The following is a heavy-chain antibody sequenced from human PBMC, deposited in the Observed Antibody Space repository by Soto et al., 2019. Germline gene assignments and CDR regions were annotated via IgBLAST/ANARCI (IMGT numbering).Heavy chain of an antibody. D-gene: IGHD5-18*01. CDR2: ISTDENKT. J-gene: IGHJ5*02. CDR1: GFTFRSYH. Sequence: QVQLVESGGGVVQPGRSLRLSCAASGFTFRSYHLHWVRQAPGKGLEWVATISTDENKTYYTDSVKGRFTISRDNSKNTLYLQVNSLRAEDTGVYYCARAMDTAMTSKDNWFEPWGQGTLVTVSS. CDR3: ARAMDTAMTSKDNWFEP. V-gene: IGHV3-30-3*01.